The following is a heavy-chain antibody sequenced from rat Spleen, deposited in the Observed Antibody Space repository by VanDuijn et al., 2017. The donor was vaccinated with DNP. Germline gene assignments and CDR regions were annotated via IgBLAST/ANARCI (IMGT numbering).Heavy chain of an antibody. D-gene: IGHD1-12*02. J-gene: IGHJ2*01. CDR3: AKPHYDGSYPDY. V-gene: IGHV5S23*01. CDR2: ISSDVTNT. Sequence: EVQLVESGGGLVRPGRSLKLSCAASGFSFSNYHMAWVRQAPTKGLEWVASISSDVTNTYYGNSVKGRFTISRDNAENTVYLQMNSLRSEDTATYYCAKPHYDGSYPDYWGQGVMVTVSS. CDR1: GFSFSNYH.